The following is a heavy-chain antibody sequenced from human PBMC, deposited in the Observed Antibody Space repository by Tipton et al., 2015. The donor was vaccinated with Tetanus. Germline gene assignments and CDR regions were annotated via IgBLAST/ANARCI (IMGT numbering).Heavy chain of an antibody. CDR2: ISGGGGST. CDR3: ARARGVAVAGGDY. D-gene: IGHD6-19*01. V-gene: IGHV3-66*01. J-gene: IGHJ4*02. Sequence: SLRLSCTVFGVTFSDAWISWVRQAPGRGLEWVSGISGGGGSTYYADSVKGRFTISRDNSKNTLYLQMNSLRVEDTAVYYCARARGVAVAGGDYWGQGTLVTVSS. CDR1: GVTFSDAW.